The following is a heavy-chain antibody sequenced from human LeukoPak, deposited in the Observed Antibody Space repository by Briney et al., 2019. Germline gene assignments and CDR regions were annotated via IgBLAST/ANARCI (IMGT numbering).Heavy chain of an antibody. CDR2: ISSSGTTI. D-gene: IGHD6-19*01. V-gene: IGHV3-48*03. J-gene: IGHJ4*02. CDR3: ARSPGGWYRGGFDY. CDR1: GFTFSSYE. Sequence: GGSLRLSCAASGFTFSSYEMNWVRQAPGKGLEWVSYISSSGTTIYYADSVRGRFTISRDNAENSLYLQMNSLRAEDTAVYYCARSPGGWYRGGFDYWGQGTLVTVSS.